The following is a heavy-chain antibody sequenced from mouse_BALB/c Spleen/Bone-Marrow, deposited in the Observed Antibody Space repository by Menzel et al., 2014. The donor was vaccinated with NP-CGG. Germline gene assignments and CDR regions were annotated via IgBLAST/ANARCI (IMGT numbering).Heavy chain of an antibody. V-gene: IGHV1-4*01. J-gene: IGHJ2*01. D-gene: IGHD2-13*01. CDR1: GYTFTSYL. CDR3: ARRAVRYFVY. Sequence: VQLQESGAELAKPGASVKMSCKASGYTFTSYLMHWVKQRPGQGLEWIGYINPSTGYTEYNQKFKDKATLTADKSSSTAYMQLSSLTSEDSAVYYCARRAVRYFVYWGQGTTLTVSS. CDR2: INPSTGYT.